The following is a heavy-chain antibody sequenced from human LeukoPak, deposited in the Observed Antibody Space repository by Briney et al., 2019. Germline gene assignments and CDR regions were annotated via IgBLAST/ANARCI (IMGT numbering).Heavy chain of an antibody. CDR2: IYTSGST. CDR3: ARDQYYYDSSGSTRTFDY. D-gene: IGHD3-22*01. J-gene: IGHJ4*02. CDR1: GGSISSYY. V-gene: IGHV4-4*07. Sequence: SETLSLTCTVSGGSISSYYWSWIRQPAGKGLEWVGRIYTSGSTNYNPSLKSRVTMSVDTSKNQFSLKLSSVTAADTAVYYCARDQYYYDSSGSTRTFDYWGQGTLVTVSS.